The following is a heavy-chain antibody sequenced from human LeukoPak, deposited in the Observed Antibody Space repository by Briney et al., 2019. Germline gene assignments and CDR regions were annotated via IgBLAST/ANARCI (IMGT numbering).Heavy chain of an antibody. J-gene: IGHJ4*02. CDR3: AKEGYYYDSSGYLDY. V-gene: IGHV3-33*06. CDR1: GFTLSSYG. Sequence: GGSLRLSCAASGFTLSSYGMHWVRQAPGKGLEWVAVIWYDGSNKYYADSVKGRFTISRDNSKNTLYLQMNSLRAEDTAVYYCAKEGYYYDSSGYLDYWGQGTLVTVS. D-gene: IGHD3-22*01. CDR2: IWYDGSNK.